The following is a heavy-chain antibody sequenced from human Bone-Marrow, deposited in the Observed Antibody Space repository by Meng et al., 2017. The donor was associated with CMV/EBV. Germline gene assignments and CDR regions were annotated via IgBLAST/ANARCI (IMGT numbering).Heavy chain of an antibody. CDR2: INPNSGGT. V-gene: IGHV1-2*02. D-gene: IGHD2-2*01. CDR3: ARIPKKYCSSTSCYLGWDY. J-gene: IGHJ4*02. CDR1: FTGYY. Sequence: FTGYYRHWVRQAPGQGLEWMGWINPNSGGTNYAQKFQGRVTMTRDTSISTAYMELSRLRSDDTAVYYCARIPKKYCSSTSCYLGWDYWGQGTLVTVSS.